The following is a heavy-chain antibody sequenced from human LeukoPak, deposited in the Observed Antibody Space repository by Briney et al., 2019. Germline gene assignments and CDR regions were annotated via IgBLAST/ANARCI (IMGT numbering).Heavy chain of an antibody. V-gene: IGHV1-69*13. CDR1: GGTLSNYV. CDR2: IIPIFGTA. J-gene: IGHJ4*02. CDR3: ASRSIGGATENYFDY. Sequence: SVKVSCKASGGTLSNYVISWVRQAPGQGLEWMGRIIPIFGTANYAQKFQGRVTITADESTTTAYMDLSSLRSDDTAVYYCASRSIGGATENYFDYWGQGTLVTVSS. D-gene: IGHD1-26*01.